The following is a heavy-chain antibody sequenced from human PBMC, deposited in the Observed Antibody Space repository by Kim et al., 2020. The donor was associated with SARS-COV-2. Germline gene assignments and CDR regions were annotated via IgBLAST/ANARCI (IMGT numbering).Heavy chain of an antibody. CDR3: AKDPALWFGEPVYYFDY. Sequence: GGSLRLSCAASGFTFSSYGMHWVRQAPGKGLEWVAVISYDGSNKYYADSVKGRFTISRDNSKNTLYLQMNSLRAEDTAVYYCAKDPALWFGEPVYYFDYWGQGTLVTVSS. J-gene: IGHJ4*02. CDR1: GFTFSSYG. V-gene: IGHV3-30*18. D-gene: IGHD3-10*01. CDR2: ISYDGSNK.